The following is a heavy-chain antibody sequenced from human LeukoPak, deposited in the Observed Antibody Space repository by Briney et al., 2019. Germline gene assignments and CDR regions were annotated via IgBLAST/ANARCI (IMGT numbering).Heavy chain of an antibody. J-gene: IGHJ5*02. CDR2: INHSGST. V-gene: IGHV4-34*01. CDR1: GGSFSGYY. CDR3: ASITGTTSSWFDP. D-gene: IGHD1-7*01. Sequence: SETLSLTCAVYGGSFSGYYWSWIRQPPGKGLEWIREINHSGSTNYNPSLKSRVTISVDTSKNQFSLKLSSVTAADTAVYYCASITGTTSSWFDPWGQGTLVTVSS.